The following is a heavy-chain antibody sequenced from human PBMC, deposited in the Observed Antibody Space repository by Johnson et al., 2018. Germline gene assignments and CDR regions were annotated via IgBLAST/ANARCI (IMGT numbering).Heavy chain of an antibody. J-gene: IGHJ3*02. CDR3: ARVWYYAFDS. CDR1: GGSFSGYY. CDR2: INHSGST. Sequence: QVQLQQWGAGLLKPSDTLSLTCAVYGGSFSGYYWSWIRQPPGKGLEWIGEINHSGSTNYNPSLKSRVTISVDTSKKQFSLKLSSVTAADTAVYYCARVWYYAFDSWGKGTMVTVSS. D-gene: IGHD2-8*01. V-gene: IGHV4-34*01.